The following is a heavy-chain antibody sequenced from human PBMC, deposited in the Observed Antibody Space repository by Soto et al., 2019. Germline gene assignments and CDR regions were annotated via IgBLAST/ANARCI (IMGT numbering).Heavy chain of an antibody. Sequence: QLQLQESGPGLVKPSETLSLTCSVSGGSLSSGPYSWGWIRQPPGKWLEWIGTFYYSGSTHYNPSLARRVTISVDTSKNQCSLKVHSVTAADTAMYYCARLGGYCSSTSCYGYYGMDVWGQGTTVTVSS. V-gene: IGHV4-39*01. J-gene: IGHJ6*02. D-gene: IGHD2-2*01. CDR1: GGSLSSGPYS. CDR3: ARLGGYCSSTSCYGYYGMDV. CDR2: FYYSGST.